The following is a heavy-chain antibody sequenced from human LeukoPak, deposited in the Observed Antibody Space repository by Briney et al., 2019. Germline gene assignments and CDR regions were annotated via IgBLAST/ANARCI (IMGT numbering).Heavy chain of an antibody. CDR2: INHSGST. CDR3: ARDLGVLWFGELPYYYMDV. CDR1: GGSFSGYY. V-gene: IGHV4-34*01. D-gene: IGHD3-10*01. J-gene: IGHJ6*03. Sequence: KPSETLFLTCAVYGGSFSGYYWSWIRQPPGKGLEWIGEINHSGSTNYNPSLKSRVTISVDTSKNQFSLKLSSVTAADTAVYYCARDLGVLWFGELPYYYMDVWGKGTTVTISS.